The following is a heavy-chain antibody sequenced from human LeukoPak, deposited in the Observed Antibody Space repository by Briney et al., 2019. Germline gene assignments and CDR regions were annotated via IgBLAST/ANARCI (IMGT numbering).Heavy chain of an antibody. V-gene: IGHV4-4*07. CDR3: ARARAGTVDAFDI. D-gene: IGHD6-13*01. J-gene: IGHJ3*02. CDR1: GGSISCYY. Sequence: SETLSLTCTVSGGSISCYYWSWIRQPAGKGLEGIGRVHTSGSTNYNPSLKSRVTMSVDTSKNQFSLKLSSVTAADTAVYYCARARAGTVDAFDIWGQGTMVTVSS. CDR2: VHTSGST.